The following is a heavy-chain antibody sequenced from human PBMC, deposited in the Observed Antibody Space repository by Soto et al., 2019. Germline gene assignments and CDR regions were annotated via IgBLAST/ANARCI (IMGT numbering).Heavy chain of an antibody. CDR1: GFTFTSSA. CDR3: AAEPFPYDSSGPPFDY. CDR2: IVVGSGNT. V-gene: IGHV1-58*01. Sequence: SVKVSCKASGFTFTSSAVQWVRQARGQRLEWIGWIVVGSGNTNYAQKFQERVTITRDMSTSTAYMELSSLRSEDTAVYYCAAEPFPYDSSGPPFDYWGQGTLVTVSS. J-gene: IGHJ4*02. D-gene: IGHD3-22*01.